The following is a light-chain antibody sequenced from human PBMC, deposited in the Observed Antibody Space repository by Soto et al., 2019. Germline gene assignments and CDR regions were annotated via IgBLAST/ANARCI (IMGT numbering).Light chain of an antibody. V-gene: IGLV1-44*01. Sequence: QSVLTQPPSASGTPGQWVTISCSGGSSDIGSNTVHWYQHLPGTAPKLLIYNGNQRPSGVPDRFSGSKSGTSASLAISGRQSEDEADYYCAAWDDSLNGPVFGGGTKVTVL. CDR3: AAWDDSLNGPV. J-gene: IGLJ2*01. CDR2: NGN. CDR1: SSDIGSNT.